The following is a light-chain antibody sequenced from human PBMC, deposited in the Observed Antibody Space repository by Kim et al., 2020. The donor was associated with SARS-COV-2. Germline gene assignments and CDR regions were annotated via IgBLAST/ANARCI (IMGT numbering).Light chain of an antibody. CDR2: DVS. Sequence: GLSFPISCTGTSSDVGGYNYVSWYQQHPGKAPKLMIYDVSNRPSGVSNRFSGSKSGNTASLTISGLQAEDEADYYCSSYTSSSTLVFGTGTKVTVL. CDR3: SSYTSSSTLV. J-gene: IGLJ1*01. V-gene: IGLV2-14*03. CDR1: SSDVGGYNY.